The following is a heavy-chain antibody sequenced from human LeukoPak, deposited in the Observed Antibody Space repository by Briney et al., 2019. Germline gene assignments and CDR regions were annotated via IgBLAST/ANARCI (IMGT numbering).Heavy chain of an antibody. V-gene: IGHV4-4*07. CDR1: GGSISSYY. CDR2: IYTSGST. CDR3: ARDTSYDYVWGSFGSDWFDP. J-gene: IGHJ5*02. Sequence: SETLSLTCTVSGGSISSYYWSWIRQPAGKGLEWIGRIYTSGSTNYNPSLKRRVTMSVGTSKNQFSLKLSSVTAADTAVYYCARDTSYDYVWGSFGSDWFDPWGQGTLVTVSS. D-gene: IGHD3-16*01.